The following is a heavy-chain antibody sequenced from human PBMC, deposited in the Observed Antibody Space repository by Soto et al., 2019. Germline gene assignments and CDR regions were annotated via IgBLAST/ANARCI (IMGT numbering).Heavy chain of an antibody. CDR1: GYTFTSYG. J-gene: IGHJ6*02. CDR2: ISAYNGNT. Sequence: WASVKVSCKASGYTFTSYGISWVRQAPGQGLEWMGWISAYNGNTNYAQKLQGRVTMTTDTSTSTAYMELRSLRSDDTAVYYCARDNSGSGWHQQYYYYGMDVWGQGNTVTVSS. CDR3: ARDNSGSGWHQQYYYYGMDV. V-gene: IGHV1-18*01. D-gene: IGHD6-19*01.